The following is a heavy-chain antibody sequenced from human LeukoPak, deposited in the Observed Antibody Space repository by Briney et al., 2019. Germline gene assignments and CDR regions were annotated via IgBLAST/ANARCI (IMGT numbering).Heavy chain of an antibody. J-gene: IGHJ4*02. V-gene: IGHV3-66*01. CDR1: GFTVSSNY. CDR2: IYTGGSA. Sequence: PGGSLRLSCAVSGFTVSSNYMSWVRQAPGKGLEWVSVIYTGGSAYYADSVKGRFSISRDNPKNTLSLQMNSLRAEDAAVYFRASLDYWGLGTLVTVSS. CDR3: ASLDY.